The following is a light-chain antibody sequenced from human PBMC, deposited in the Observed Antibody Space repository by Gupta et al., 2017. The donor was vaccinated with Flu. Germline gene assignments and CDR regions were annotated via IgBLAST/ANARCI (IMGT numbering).Light chain of an antibody. CDR1: QSIGNW. J-gene: IGKJ4*01. V-gene: IGKV1-5*03. CDR3: QQCNSYSAT. CDR2: KAS. Sequence: DIKMTQSPSTLSASVGDRVTITCRASQSIGNWLAWYQQKPGKAPKLLIYKASTLERGVPSRFSGSGFGTEFSLTVSSLQPDDFATYYCQQCNSYSATFGGGTKVEMK.